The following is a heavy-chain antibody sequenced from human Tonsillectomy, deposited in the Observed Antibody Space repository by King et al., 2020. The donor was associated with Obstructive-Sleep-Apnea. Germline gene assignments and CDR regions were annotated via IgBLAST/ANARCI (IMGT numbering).Heavy chain of an antibody. V-gene: IGHV4-39*07. CDR2: IYYSGST. CDR1: GGSISSSSYY. J-gene: IGHJ6*02. D-gene: IGHD2-15*01. Sequence: QLQESGPGLVKPSETLSLTCTVSGGSISSSSYYWGWIRQPPGKGLEWIGSIYYSGSTYYNPSLKSRVTISVDTSKNQFSLKLSSVTAADTAVYYCARHPVYCSGGSCYPGYYGMDVWGQGTTVTVSS. CDR3: ARHPVYCSGGSCYPGYYGMDV.